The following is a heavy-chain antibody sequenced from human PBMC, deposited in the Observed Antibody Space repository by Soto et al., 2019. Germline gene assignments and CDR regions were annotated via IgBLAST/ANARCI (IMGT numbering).Heavy chain of an antibody. Sequence: QVQLQESGPGLVKPSQTLSLTCSVSGESITSVGYYWTWVRQPPGKGLEWIGFISYTGSTFYNSALKGRVTISRHPSQNQFSPDLKSVTVAATAVYYCTRGDFWGQGVLVTVSS. J-gene: IGHJ4*02. CDR1: GESITSVGYY. CDR3: TRGDF. CDR2: ISYTGST. V-gene: IGHV4-31*03.